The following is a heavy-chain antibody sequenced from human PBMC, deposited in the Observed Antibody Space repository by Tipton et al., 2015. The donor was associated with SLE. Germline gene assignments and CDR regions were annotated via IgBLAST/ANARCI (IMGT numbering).Heavy chain of an antibody. CDR3: AREGSSCLFQH. J-gene: IGHJ1*01. Sequence: TLSLTCAVYGESFSGYYWSWIRQPPGKGLQWIGEIHHSGSTNYNPSLKSRVTISVDASKKQFSLKLSSVTAADTAVYYCAREGSSCLFQHWGQGTLVTVSS. CDR2: IHHSGST. D-gene: IGHD6-13*01. V-gene: IGHV4-34*01. CDR1: GESFSGYY.